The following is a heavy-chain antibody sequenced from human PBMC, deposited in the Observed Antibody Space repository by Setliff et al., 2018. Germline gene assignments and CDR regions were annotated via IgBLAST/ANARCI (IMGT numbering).Heavy chain of an antibody. J-gene: IGHJ3*02. D-gene: IGHD6-13*01. Sequence: GGSLRLSCAASGFTFSNYDINWVRQAPGKGLEWVSAISSTITSTYYADSVKGRFTISRDNAKNSLYLQMNSLRAEDTAVYYCARGGSSSWFSEAFDIWGQGTMVTVSS. CDR3: ARGGSSSWFSEAFDI. V-gene: IGHV3-21*01. CDR1: GFTFSNYD. CDR2: ISSTITST.